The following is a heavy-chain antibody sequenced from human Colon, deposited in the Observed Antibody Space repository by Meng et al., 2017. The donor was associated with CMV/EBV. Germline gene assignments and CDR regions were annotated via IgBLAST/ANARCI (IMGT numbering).Heavy chain of an antibody. V-gene: IGHV1-8*01. D-gene: IGHD3-22*01. Sequence: SGYTITNFDITWVGQAPGQGLEWMGWMNPNNGYTGYAQKFQGRVTMTTDTSINTAYMELSSLSSDDTAVYYCAPNYYDSSGYPFFHYWGQGTLVTVSS. CDR1: GYTITNFD. CDR3: APNYYDSSGYPFFHY. CDR2: MNPNNGYT. J-gene: IGHJ4*02.